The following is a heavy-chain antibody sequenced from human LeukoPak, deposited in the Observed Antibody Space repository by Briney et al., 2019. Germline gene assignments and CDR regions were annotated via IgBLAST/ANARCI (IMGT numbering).Heavy chain of an antibody. J-gene: IGHJ4*02. V-gene: IGHV4-39*01. Sequence: PSETLSLTCTVSGGSISSSSYYWGWIRQPPGKGLEWIGSIYYSGSTYYNPSLKSRVTISVDTSKNQFSPKLSSVTAADTAVYYCARRRGSYHMYYFDYWGQGTLVTVSS. CDR3: ARRRGSYHMYYFDY. D-gene: IGHD1-26*01. CDR1: GGSISSSSYY. CDR2: IYYSGST.